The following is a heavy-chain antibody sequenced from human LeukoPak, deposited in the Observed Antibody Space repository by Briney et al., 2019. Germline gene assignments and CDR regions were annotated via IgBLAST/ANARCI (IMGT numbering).Heavy chain of an antibody. D-gene: IGHD2-8*01. J-gene: IGHJ6*02. V-gene: IGHV1-69*13. CDR2: IIPIFGTA. Sequence: SVKVSCKASGGTFSSYAISWVRQAPGQGLEWMGGIIPIFGTANYAQKFQGRVTITADESTSTAYMELSSLRSEDTAVYYCARCSNGACYMRRGYYYYGMDVWGQGTTVTVSS. CDR3: ARCSNGACYMRRGYYYYGMDV. CDR1: GGTFSSYA.